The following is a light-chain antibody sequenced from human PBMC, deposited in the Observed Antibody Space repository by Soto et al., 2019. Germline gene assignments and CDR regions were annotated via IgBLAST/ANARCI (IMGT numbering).Light chain of an antibody. CDR3: QQSYSTV. V-gene: IGKV1-39*01. J-gene: IGKJ4*01. CDR2: AAS. Sequence: DIQMTQSPSSLSASVGDRVTITCRASQSISSYLNWYQQKPGKAPKLLTYAASSLQSGVPSRFSGSGSGTDFTLTISSLQPEDFETYYCQQSYSTVFGGGTKVDIK. CDR1: QSISSY.